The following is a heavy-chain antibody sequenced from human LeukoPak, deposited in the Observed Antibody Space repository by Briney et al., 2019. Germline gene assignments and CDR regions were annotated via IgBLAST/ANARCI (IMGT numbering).Heavy chain of an antibody. CDR2: IYYSGST. D-gene: IGHD5-18*01. Sequence: SETLSLTCTVSGGSISSYYWSWIRQPPGKGLEWIGYIYYSGSTNYNPSLKSRVTISVDTSKNQFSLKLSSVTAADTAVYYCARPDVGYSYGKFDYWGQGTLVTVSS. J-gene: IGHJ4*02. CDR3: ARPDVGYSYGKFDY. CDR1: GGSISSYY. V-gene: IGHV4-59*01.